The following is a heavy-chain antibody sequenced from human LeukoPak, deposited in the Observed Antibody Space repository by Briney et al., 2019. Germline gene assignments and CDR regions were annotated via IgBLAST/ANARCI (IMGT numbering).Heavy chain of an antibody. CDR1: GGSISSSSYY. CDR2: IYYSGST. D-gene: IGHD2-2*01. J-gene: IGHJ3*02. V-gene: IGHV4-39*01. CDR3: ARLACSSTSCWGYDAFDI. Sequence: PSETLSLTCTVFGGSISSSSYYWGWIRQPPGKGLEWIGSIYYSGSTYYNPSLKSRVTISVDTSKNQFSLKLSSVTAADTAVYYCARLACSSTSCWGYDAFDIWGQGTMVTVSS.